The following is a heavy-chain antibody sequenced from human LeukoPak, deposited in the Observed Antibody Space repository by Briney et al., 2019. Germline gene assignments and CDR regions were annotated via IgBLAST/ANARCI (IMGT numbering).Heavy chain of an antibody. D-gene: IGHD4-17*01. CDR3: ARDEGYGDGAFDI. V-gene: IGHV4-38-2*02. CDR2: IYHGGGT. CDR1: GYSISSGYY. Sequence: SETLSLTCAVSGYSISSGYYWGWIRQPPGKGLEWIGSIYHGGGTYYNPSLKSRVTISVDTSKNQFSLKLSSVTAADTAVYYCARDEGYGDGAFDIWGQGTMVTVSS. J-gene: IGHJ3*02.